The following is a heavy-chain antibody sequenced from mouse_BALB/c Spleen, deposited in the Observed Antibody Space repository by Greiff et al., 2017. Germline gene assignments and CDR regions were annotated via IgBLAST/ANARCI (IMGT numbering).Heavy chain of an antibody. V-gene: IGHV5-4*02. J-gene: IGHJ4*01. Sequence: DVMLVESGGGLVKPGGSLKLSCAASGFTFSDYYMYWVRQTPEKRLEWVATISDGGSYTYYPDSVKGRFTISRDNAKNNLYLQMSSLKSEDTAMYYCARPSITTASMDYWGQGTSVTVSS. CDR3: ARPSITTASMDY. D-gene: IGHD1-2*01. CDR2: ISDGGSYT. CDR1: GFTFSDYY.